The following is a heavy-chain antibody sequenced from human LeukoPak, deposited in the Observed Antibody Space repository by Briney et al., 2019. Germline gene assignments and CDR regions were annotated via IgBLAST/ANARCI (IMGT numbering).Heavy chain of an antibody. V-gene: IGHV4-4*02. CDR1: GGSISNSNW. CDR3: ARAFLVGYSPEEYFFDY. Sequence: SETLSLTCTVSGGSISNSNWWSWVRQPPGKGLECIGEIYHLGATNYNPSLKSRVTISVDKSKNQFSLKLNSVTAADTAVYYCARAFLVGYSPEEYFFDYWGQGALVTVSS. D-gene: IGHD2-15*01. J-gene: IGHJ4*02. CDR2: IYHLGAT.